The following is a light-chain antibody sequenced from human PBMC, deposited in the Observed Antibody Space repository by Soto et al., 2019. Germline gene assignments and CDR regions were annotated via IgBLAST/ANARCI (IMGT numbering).Light chain of an antibody. V-gene: IGKV1-5*01. CDR1: QSIGRF. J-gene: IGKJ1*01. CDR2: DAS. Sequence: DIQITQSPATLSSSFLDTVTITCRASQSIGRFLAWYQHQPGKAPKLLIYDASTLESGVPSRFSGTGSGTEFTFSITSLQTEDFGTYYCQQCYMGWTFGQGTKVDI. CDR3: QQCYMGWT.